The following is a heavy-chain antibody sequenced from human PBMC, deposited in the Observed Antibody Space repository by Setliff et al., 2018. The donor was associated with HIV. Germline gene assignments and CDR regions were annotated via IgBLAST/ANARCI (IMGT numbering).Heavy chain of an antibody. V-gene: IGHV3-48*01. CDR3: ARDQDWAFDY. CDR2: ISSNSYNR. J-gene: IGHJ4*02. CDR1: GFSFSSYG. Sequence: GGSLRLSCAASGFSFSSYGMNWVRQAPGKGLEWVSYISSNSYNRYYAESVKGRFTISRDNAKNSVYLQVNSLRVEDTAMYYCARDQDWAFDYWGQGTLVTVSS. D-gene: IGHD3-9*01.